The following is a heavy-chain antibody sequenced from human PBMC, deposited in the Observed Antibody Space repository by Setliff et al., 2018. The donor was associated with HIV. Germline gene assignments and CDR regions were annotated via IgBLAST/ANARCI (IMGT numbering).Heavy chain of an antibody. J-gene: IGHJ4*01. CDR3: VRGRDYGSSWSRPFYFDF. Sequence: PSEPLSLTCAVYGGSFSGYYWSWIRQSPGKDLEWIGEVNHSGDTTYNPSLKSRVTMSVDTSKNQFSLELSSLTSADTAIYYCVRGRDYGSSWSRPFYFDFWGHGNLVTAPQ. D-gene: IGHD6-13*01. V-gene: IGHV4-34*01. CDR2: VNHSGDT. CDR1: GGSFSGYY.